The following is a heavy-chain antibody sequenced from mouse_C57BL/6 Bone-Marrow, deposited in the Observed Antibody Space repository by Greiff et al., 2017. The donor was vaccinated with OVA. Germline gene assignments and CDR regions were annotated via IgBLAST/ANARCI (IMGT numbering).Heavy chain of an antibody. V-gene: IGHV1-12*01. CDR2: IYPGNGDT. Sequence: SGAELVRPGASVKMSCKASGYTFTSYNMHWVKQTPRQGLEWIGAIYPGNGDTSYNQKFKGKATLTVDKSSSTAYMQLSSLTSEDSAVYFCARAPITTVVATHFDYWGQGTTLTVSS. D-gene: IGHD1-1*01. CDR3: ARAPITTVVATHFDY. J-gene: IGHJ2*01. CDR1: GYTFTSYN.